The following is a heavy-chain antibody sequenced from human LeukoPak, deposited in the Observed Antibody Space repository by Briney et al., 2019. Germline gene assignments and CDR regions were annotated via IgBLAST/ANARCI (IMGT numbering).Heavy chain of an antibody. Sequence: PGRSLRLSCAASGFTFSSYGMHWVRQAPGKGLEWVAVIWYDGSNKYYADSVRGRFTISRDNSKNTLYLQMNSLRAEDTAVYYCAKTYCGGDCYSETDYWGQGTLVTVSS. D-gene: IGHD2-21*02. V-gene: IGHV3-33*06. CDR1: GFTFSSYG. CDR3: AKTYCGGDCYSETDY. CDR2: IWYDGSNK. J-gene: IGHJ4*02.